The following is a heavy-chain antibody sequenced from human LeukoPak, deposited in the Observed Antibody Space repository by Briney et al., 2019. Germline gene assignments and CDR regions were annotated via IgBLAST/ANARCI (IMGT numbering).Heavy chain of an antibody. Sequence: SETLSLTCTVSDGSITNYDWSWIRQPPGKGLEWIGYIYYSGSTNYNPSLKSRVTISVDTSKNQFSLKLSSVTAADTAVYYCARDPVYGALYFDLWGRGTLVTVSS. CDR2: IYYSGST. D-gene: IGHD4-17*01. V-gene: IGHV4-59*01. CDR3: ARDPVYGALYFDL. CDR1: DGSITNYD. J-gene: IGHJ2*01.